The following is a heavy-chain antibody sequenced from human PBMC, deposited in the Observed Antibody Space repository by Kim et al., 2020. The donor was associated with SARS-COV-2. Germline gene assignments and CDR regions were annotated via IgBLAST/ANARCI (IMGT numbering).Heavy chain of an antibody. CDR2: IYYSGST. CDR1: GGSISSYY. J-gene: IGHJ3*02. CDR3: ARAGDFWSGYIDAFDI. Sequence: SETPSLTCTVSGGSISSYYWSWIRQPPGKGLEWIGYIYYSGSTNYNPSLKSRVTISVDTSKNQFSLKLSSVTAADTAVYYCARAGDFWSGYIDAFDIWGQGTMVTLSS. V-gene: IGHV4-59*01. D-gene: IGHD3-3*01.